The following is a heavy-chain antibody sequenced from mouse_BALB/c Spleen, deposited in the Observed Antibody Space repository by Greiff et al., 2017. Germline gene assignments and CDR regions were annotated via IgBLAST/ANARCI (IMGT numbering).Heavy chain of an antibody. CDR2: IDPSDSET. V-gene: IGHV1S127*01. J-gene: IGHJ2*01. D-gene: IGHD2-4*01. Sequence: QVHVKQSGPQLVRPGASVKISCKASGYSFTSYWMHWVKQRPGQGLEWIGMIDPSDSETRLNQKFKDKATLTVDKSSSTAYMQLSSPTSEDSAVYYCGSYYDYDGNYWGQGTTLTVSS. CDR3: GSYYDYDGNY. CDR1: GYSFTSYW.